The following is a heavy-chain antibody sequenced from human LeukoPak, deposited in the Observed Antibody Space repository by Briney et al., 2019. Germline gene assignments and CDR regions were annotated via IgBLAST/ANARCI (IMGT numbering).Heavy chain of an antibody. D-gene: IGHD2-21*02. V-gene: IGHV1-2*04. CDR1: GYTFTGYY. CDR3: ARGAAGSDSMVTAIAEADY. Sequence: GASVKVSCKASGYTFTGYYMHWVRQAPGQGLEWMGWINPNSGGTNYAQKFQGWVTMTRDTSISTAYMELSRLRSDDTAVYYCARGAAGSDSMVTAIAEADYWGQGTLVAVSS. J-gene: IGHJ4*02. CDR2: INPNSGGT.